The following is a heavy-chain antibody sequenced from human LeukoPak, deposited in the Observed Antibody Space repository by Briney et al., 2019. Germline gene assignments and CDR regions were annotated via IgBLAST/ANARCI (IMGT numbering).Heavy chain of an antibody. D-gene: IGHD3-3*01. CDR3: ARDPMEGYFDY. CDR1: GGSFSGYY. Sequence: PSETLSLTCAVYGGSFSGYYWSWIRQPPGKGLEWIGYIYYSGSTYYNPSLKSRVTISVDTSKNQFSLKLSSVTAADTAVYYCARDPMEGYFDYWGQGTLVTVSS. CDR2: IYYSGST. J-gene: IGHJ4*02. V-gene: IGHV4-30-4*01.